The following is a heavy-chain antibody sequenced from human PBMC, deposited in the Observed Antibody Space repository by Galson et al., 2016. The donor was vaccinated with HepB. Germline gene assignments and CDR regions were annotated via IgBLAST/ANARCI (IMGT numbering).Heavy chain of an antibody. V-gene: IGHV3-33*01. D-gene: IGHD6-19*01. CDR3: ARDLNTAVFNVANFDN. CDR2: IWHDGNNK. Sequence: SLRLSCAASGFTFSRYGMHWVRQAPGKGLEWVAVIWHDGNNKYYADSVKGRFTIARDNSQSTLYLQMNSLRAEDTALYYCARDLNTAVFNVANFDNWGQGPLVTVSS. J-gene: IGHJ4*02. CDR1: GFTFSRYG.